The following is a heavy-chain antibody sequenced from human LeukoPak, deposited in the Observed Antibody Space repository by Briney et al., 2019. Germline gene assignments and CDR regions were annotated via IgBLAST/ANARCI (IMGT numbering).Heavy chain of an antibody. V-gene: IGHV3-23*01. CDR2: ISGSGGST. D-gene: IGHD3-9*01. J-gene: IGHJ4*02. Sequence: SLRLSCAASGFTFDDYAMHWVRQAPGKGLEWVSAISGSGGSTYYADSVKGRFTISRDNSKNTLYLQMNSLRAEDTAVYYCAKDEVYDILTGPDYWGQGTLVTVSS. CDR3: AKDEVYDILTGPDY. CDR1: GFTFDDYA.